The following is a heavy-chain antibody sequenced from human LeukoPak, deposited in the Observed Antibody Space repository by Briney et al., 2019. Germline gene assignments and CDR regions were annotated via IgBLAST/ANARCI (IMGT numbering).Heavy chain of an antibody. V-gene: IGHV3-64*01. CDR1: GFTLSSYA. D-gene: IGHD3-9*01. CDR2: ISSNGGST. J-gene: IGHJ3*01. Sequence: HPGGSLRLSCAASGFTLSSYAMYWVRQAPGKGLEYVSAISSNGGSTYYANSVKGRFTISRDNSKNTMYLQMGSLRAEDMAVYYCARADDWFPIRGDAFDVWGQGTMVTVSS. CDR3: ARADDWFPIRGDAFDV.